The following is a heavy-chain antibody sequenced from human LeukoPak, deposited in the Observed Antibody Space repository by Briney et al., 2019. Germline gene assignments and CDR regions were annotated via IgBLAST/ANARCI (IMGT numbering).Heavy chain of an antibody. V-gene: IGHV3-74*01. CDR2: MSGDASST. CDR1: GFTVSSNY. J-gene: IGHJ5*02. D-gene: IGHD5-18*01. Sequence: GGSLRLSCAASGFTVSSNYMSWVRQAPGKGLVWVARMSGDASSTDYADSVKGRFTISRDYAKNTLYLQMDSLRVEDTAIYYCVKDHSPGWFDPWGQGTLVTVSS. CDR3: VKDHSPGWFDP.